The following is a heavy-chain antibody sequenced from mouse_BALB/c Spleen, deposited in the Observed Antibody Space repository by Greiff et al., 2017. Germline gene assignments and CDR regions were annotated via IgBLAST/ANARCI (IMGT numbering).Heavy chain of an antibody. J-gene: IGHJ4*01. CDR3: ARMITTGRPYAMDY. V-gene: IGHV1-69*02. CDR1: GYTFTSYW. CDR2: IDPSDSYT. Sequence: QVQLQQPGAELVKPGASVKLSCKASGYTFTSYWMHWVKQRPGQGLEWIGEIDPSDSYTNYNQKFKGKATLTVDKSSSTAYMQLSSLTSEDSAVYYCARMITTGRPYAMDYWGQGTSVTVSS. D-gene: IGHD2-4*01.